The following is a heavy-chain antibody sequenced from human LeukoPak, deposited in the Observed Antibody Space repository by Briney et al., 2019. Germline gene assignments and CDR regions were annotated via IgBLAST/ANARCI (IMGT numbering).Heavy chain of an antibody. CDR1: GGSISSGGYY. V-gene: IGHV4-31*03. J-gene: IGHJ4*02. CDR2: IYYSGST. CDR3: ARAVPLDSSGSMFDY. D-gene: IGHD3-22*01. Sequence: PSETLSLTCTVSGGSISSGGYYWSWIRQHPGKGLEWIGYIYYSGSTYYNPSLKSRVIISVDTSKNQFSLKLSSVTAADTAVYYCARAVPLDSSGSMFDYWGQGTLVTVSS.